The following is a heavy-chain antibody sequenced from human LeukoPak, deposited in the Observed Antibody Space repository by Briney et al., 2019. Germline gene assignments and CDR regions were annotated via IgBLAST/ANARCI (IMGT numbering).Heavy chain of an antibody. V-gene: IGHV3-7*01. CDR2: IKQDGSEK. CDR1: GFTFSSYW. D-gene: IGHD1-26*01. J-gene: IGHJ4*02. CDR3: TRGVGATEKYFDY. Sequence: GGSLRLSCAASGFTFSSYWMSWVRQAPGKELEWVANIKQDGSEKYYVDSVKGRFTISRDNAKNSLYLQMNSLRAEDTAVYYCTRGVGATEKYFDYWGQGTLVTVSS.